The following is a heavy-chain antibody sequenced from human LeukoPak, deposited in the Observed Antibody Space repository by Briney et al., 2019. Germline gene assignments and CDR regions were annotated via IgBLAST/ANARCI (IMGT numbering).Heavy chain of an antibody. CDR3: ARVRYCSGGSCYYFDY. CDR2: ISSSSSYI. CDR1: GFTFNNYG. D-gene: IGHD2-15*01. Sequence: PGGSLRLSCAASGFTFNNYGMSWVRQAPRKGLEWVSSISSSSSYIYYADSVKGRFTISRDNAKNSLYLQMNSLRAEDTAVYYCARVRYCSGGSCYYFDYWGQGTLVTVSS. J-gene: IGHJ4*02. V-gene: IGHV3-21*01.